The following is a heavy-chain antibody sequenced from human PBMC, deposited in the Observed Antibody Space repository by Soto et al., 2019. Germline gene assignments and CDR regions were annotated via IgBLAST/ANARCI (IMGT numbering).Heavy chain of an antibody. CDR1: GGSISSYD. Sequence: PSETLSLTCPVSGGSISSYDWSWIRPPPGKGLEWIGYIYYSGSTNYNPSLKSRVTISVDTSKNQFSLKLSSVTAADTAVYYCARDYSNYVFSGWFDPWGQGTLVTVSS. CDR3: ARDYSNYVFSGWFDP. CDR2: IYYSGST. J-gene: IGHJ5*02. D-gene: IGHD4-4*01. V-gene: IGHV4-59*01.